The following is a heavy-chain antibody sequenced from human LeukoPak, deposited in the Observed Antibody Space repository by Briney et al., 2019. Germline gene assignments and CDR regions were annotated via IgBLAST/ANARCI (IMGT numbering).Heavy chain of an antibody. D-gene: IGHD1-26*01. CDR3: ARGGWELLRPFDY. CDR2: INHSGST. CDR1: GGSFSGYY. Sequence: PSETLSLTCAVYGGSFSGYYWSWIRQPPGKGLEWIGEINHSGSTNYNPSLKSRVTISVDTSKNQFSLKLSSVTAADTAVYYCARGGWELLRPFDYWGQGTLVTVSS. J-gene: IGHJ4*02. V-gene: IGHV4-34*01.